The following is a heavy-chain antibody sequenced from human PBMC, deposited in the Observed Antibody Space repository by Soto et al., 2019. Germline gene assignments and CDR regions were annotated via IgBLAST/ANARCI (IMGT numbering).Heavy chain of an antibody. Sequence: SETLSLTCTVSGGSFSSYYWTWIRQPPGKGLEWIGNIYYSGSTDYNPALKSRVTMSVDRSKNQFSLKLTSVTAADTAEYYCAGEFASSRFAVDCWGPGTLVTVSS. J-gene: IGHJ4*02. D-gene: IGHD6-13*01. CDR3: AGEFASSRFAVDC. CDR2: IYYSGST. CDR1: GGSFSSYY. V-gene: IGHV4-59*12.